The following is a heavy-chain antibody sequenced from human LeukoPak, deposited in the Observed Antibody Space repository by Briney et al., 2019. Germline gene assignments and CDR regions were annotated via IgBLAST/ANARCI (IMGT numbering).Heavy chain of an antibody. CDR1: GFDLSTYE. J-gene: IGHJ5*02. V-gene: IGHV3-48*03. Sequence: GGSLRLSCAASGFDLSTYEMNWVRQAPGKGLGWIADITISGHTKDYADSVKGRFTISRDNARTSLYLQMNSLRVEDTGVYYCARGDPHADLWGQGTLVTVSS. CDR2: ITISGHTK. CDR3: ARGDPHADL.